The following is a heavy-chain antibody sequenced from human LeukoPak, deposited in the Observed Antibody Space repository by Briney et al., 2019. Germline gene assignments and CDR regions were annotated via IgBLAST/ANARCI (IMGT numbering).Heavy chain of an antibody. Sequence: KPSETLSLTCTVSAGSISSYYWSWIRQPPGKGLEWIGYIYYSGSTNYNPSLKSRVTISVDTSKNQFSLKLSSVTAADTAVYYCARVMGGYYDSSGYSQYFDYWAREPWSPSPQ. V-gene: IGHV4-59*01. J-gene: IGHJ4*02. CDR1: AGSISSYY. D-gene: IGHD3-22*01. CDR2: IYYSGST. CDR3: ARVMGGYYDSSGYSQYFDY.